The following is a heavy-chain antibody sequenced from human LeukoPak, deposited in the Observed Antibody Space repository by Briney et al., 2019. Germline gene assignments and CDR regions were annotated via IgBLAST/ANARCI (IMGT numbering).Heavy chain of an antibody. CDR2: IYYSGST. CDR1: GGSFSSYY. V-gene: IGHV4-39*01. J-gene: IGHJ4*02. CDR3: ARRWTYSSSTPSSDYFDY. D-gene: IGHD6-6*01. Sequence: KPSETLSLTCAVYGGSFSSYYWGWIRQPPGKGLEWIGSIYYSGSTYYNPSLKSRVTISVDTSKNQFSLKLSSVTAADTAVYYCARRWTYSSSTPSSDYFDYWGQGTLVTVSS.